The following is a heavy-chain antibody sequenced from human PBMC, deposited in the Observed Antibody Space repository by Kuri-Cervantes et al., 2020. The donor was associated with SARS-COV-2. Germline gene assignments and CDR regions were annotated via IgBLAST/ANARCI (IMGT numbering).Heavy chain of an antibody. Sequence: SETLSLTCTVSGGSVDNKNYFWHWIRQPPGKGLEWIGKIYFSGQTHYNPSLKSRVTISVDKSKNQLSLKLSSVTAADTAVYYCARDVVTGNRVGPTSDAFDIWGQGTMVTVSS. CDR3: ARDVVTGNRVGPTSDAFDI. V-gene: IGHV4-39*07. J-gene: IGHJ3*02. D-gene: IGHD1-20*01. CDR2: IYFSGQT. CDR1: GGSVDNKNYF.